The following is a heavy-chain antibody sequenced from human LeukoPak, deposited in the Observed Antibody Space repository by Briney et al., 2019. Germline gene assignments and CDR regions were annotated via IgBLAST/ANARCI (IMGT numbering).Heavy chain of an antibody. CDR3: ARVRAYCSGGSCYSNWFDP. D-gene: IGHD2-15*01. CDR1: GYTFTNYG. Sequence: ASVKVSCKTSGYTFTNYGVTWVRQAPRQGLEWMGWISAYNGDTKYEQNFQGRMSMTMDTSTSTANLELRSLRSDDTAVYYCARVRAYCSGGSCYSNWFDPWGQGTLVTVSS. V-gene: IGHV1-18*01. J-gene: IGHJ5*02. CDR2: ISAYNGDT.